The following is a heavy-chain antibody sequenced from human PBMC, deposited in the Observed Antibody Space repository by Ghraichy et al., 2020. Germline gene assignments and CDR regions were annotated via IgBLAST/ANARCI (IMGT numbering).Heavy chain of an antibody. CDR1: GFTFGDVA. CDR3: SRFCLSSTCPPFDS. D-gene: IGHD3-3*01. J-gene: IGHJ4*02. V-gene: IGHV3-23*01. CDR2: ITAAITST. Sequence: GGSLRLSCAASGFTFGDVAMSWVRQAPGKGLEWVSVITAAITSTYYADSVKGRFTVSRDNSKNTLYLQMNSLRAEDTAVYYCSRFCLSSTCPPFDSWGQGTLVTVSS.